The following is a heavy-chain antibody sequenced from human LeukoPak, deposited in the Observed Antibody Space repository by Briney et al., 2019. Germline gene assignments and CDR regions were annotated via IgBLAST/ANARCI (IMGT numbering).Heavy chain of an antibody. CDR2: ISGSGGST. D-gene: IGHD3-22*01. CDR1: GFTFSSYA. J-gene: IGHJ4*02. Sequence: GGSLRLSCAASGFTFSSYAMSWVRQAPGKGLEWVSAISGSGGSTYYADSVKGRFTISRDNSKNTLYLQMNSLRAEDTAVYYCASGPGDDSSGYYSEYYFDDGGQGTRVTVA. V-gene: IGHV3-23*01. CDR3: ASGPGDDSSGYYSEYYFDD.